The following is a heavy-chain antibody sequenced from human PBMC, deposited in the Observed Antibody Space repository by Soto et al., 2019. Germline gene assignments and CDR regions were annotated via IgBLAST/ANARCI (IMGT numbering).Heavy chain of an antibody. V-gene: IGHV3-23*01. CDR2: ISGSGGST. J-gene: IGHJ3*02. CDR3: AKDLSTYYDFWSVYLDAFDI. D-gene: IGHD3-3*01. Sequence: EVQLLESGGGLVQPGGSLRLSCAASGFTFSSYAMSWVRQAPGKGLEWVSAISGSGGSTYYADSVKGRFTISRDNSKSTLYRQMNSLRDEDTAVYYCAKDLSTYYDFWSVYLDAFDIWGQGTMVTVSS. CDR1: GFTFSSYA.